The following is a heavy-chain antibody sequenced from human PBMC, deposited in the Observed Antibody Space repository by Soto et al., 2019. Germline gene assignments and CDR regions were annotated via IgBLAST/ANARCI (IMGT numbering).Heavy chain of an antibody. J-gene: IGHJ4*02. CDR3: ARDNGYSYGYTLDH. D-gene: IGHD5-18*01. V-gene: IGHV4-59*01. CDR2: IYYGGTT. Sequence: SETLSLTCTVSGGSISSFYWSWIRQPPGEGLEWIGYIYYGGTTKYNPSLKSRVTISVDTSKNQFSLKLSSVTAADTAVYYCARDNGYSYGYTLDHWGQGTLVTVSS. CDR1: GGSISSFY.